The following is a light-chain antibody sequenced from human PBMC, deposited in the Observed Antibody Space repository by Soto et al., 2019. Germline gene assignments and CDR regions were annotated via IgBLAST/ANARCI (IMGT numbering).Light chain of an antibody. V-gene: IGLV2-23*02. CDR1: SSDVGSYNL. J-gene: IGLJ6*01. Sequence: QSALTQPASVSGSPGQSITISCTGTSSDVGSYNLVSWYQQHPGKAPKLMIYEVSKRPSGVSNRFSGSKSGNTASLTISGLQAEDEADDYCCSYAGSSNQLIFGTGTQLTVL. CDR2: EVS. CDR3: CSYAGSSNQLI.